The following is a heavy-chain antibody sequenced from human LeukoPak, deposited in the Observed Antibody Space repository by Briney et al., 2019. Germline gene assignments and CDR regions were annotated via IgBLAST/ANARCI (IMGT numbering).Heavy chain of an antibody. CDR1: GYTFTSYD. CDR2: MNPNSGNT. Sequence: GASVKVSCKASGYTFTSYDINWVRQATGQGLEWMGWMNPNSGNTGYAQKFQGRVTITRNTSTSTAYMEVRSLRSEDTAVYYCARGISPYYYMDVWGEGTTVTVSS. J-gene: IGHJ6*03. CDR3: ARGISPYYYMDV. V-gene: IGHV1-8*03.